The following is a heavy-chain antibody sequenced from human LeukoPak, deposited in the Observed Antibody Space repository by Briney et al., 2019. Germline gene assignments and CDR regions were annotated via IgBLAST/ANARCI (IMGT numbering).Heavy chain of an antibody. D-gene: IGHD1-26*01. J-gene: IGHJ2*01. CDR3: ARGRQGAKTRYFDL. V-gene: IGHV3-64*01. CDR1: GIIFSNYA. Sequence: GGSLRLSCAASGIIFSNYAMHWVRQGPGKGLECISSISSDGGSTYYANSVKGRFTISRDNSKNTLYLQMGSLRAEDMAVYYCARGRQGAKTRYFDLWGRGTRVTVSS. CDR2: ISSDGGST.